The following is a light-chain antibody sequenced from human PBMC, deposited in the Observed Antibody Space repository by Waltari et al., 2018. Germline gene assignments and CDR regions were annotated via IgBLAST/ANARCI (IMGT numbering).Light chain of an antibody. J-gene: IGLJ3*02. Sequence: QLVLTQSPSPSASLVASVKLTCTLSSGHITNVIAWHQQQPGKGPRYLMKVNSDGSHRKGDDIPDRFSGSGSGPERYLTISSLQSEDEADYYCETGGHGTWVFGGGTKLTVL. CDR1: SGHITNV. CDR3: ETGGHGTWV. V-gene: IGLV4-69*01. CDR2: VNSDGSH.